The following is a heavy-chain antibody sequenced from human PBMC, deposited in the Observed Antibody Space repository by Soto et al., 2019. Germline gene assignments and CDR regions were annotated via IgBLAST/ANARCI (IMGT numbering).Heavy chain of an antibody. Sequence: QITLKEAGPTLVKPTQTLTLTCTFSGFSLSTSGVGVAWIRQPPGKALERLALIYWDDDKRYSPSLKSRLTITKDTSKNQVVLTMTNMDPVDTATYYCAHIDYSGSLRGCAFDIWGQGTMVTVSS. D-gene: IGHD1-26*01. V-gene: IGHV2-5*02. J-gene: IGHJ3*02. CDR3: AHIDYSGSLRGCAFDI. CDR1: GFSLSTSGVG. CDR2: IYWDDDK.